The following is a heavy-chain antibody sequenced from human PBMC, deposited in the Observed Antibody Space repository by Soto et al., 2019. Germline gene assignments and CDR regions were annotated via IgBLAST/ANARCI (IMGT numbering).Heavy chain of an antibody. V-gene: IGHV4-61*01. D-gene: IGHD1-1*01. J-gene: IGHJ4*02. CDR3: ARTTSVPLTLPWRYFFDY. CDR2: VYYSGTT. CDR1: GVSVSDKTYY. Sequence: SETLSLTCSVSGVSVSDKTYYWSWIRQPPGKRLEWIGYVYYSGTTNYNPSLKSRVTISVDLSKNRFSLRLSSVTTADTALYYGARTTSVPLTLPWRYFFDYWGQGTLVTVSS.